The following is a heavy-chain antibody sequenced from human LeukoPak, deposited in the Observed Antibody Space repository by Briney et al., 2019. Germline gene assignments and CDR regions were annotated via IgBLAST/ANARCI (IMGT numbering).Heavy chain of an antibody. CDR1: GHTFTSYD. CDR2: MNPNSGNT. V-gene: IGHV1-8*01. D-gene: IGHD1-26*01. CDR3: ARGGLIDSGYDY. Sequence: ASVKVSCKASGHTFTSYDINWVRQATGQGLEWMGWMNPNSGNTGYAQKFQGRVTMARNTSISTAYMELSSLRSEDTAVYYCARGGLIDSGYDYWGQGTLVTVSS. J-gene: IGHJ4*02.